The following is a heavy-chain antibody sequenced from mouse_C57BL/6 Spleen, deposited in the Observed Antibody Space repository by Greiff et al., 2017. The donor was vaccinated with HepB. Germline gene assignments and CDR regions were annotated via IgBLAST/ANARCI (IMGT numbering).Heavy chain of an antibody. Sequence: EVQLQQSGPELVKPGASVKISCKASGYTFTDYYMNWVKQSHGKSLEWIGDINPNNGGTSYNQKFKGKATLTVDKSSSTAYMELRSLPSEDSAVYYCARYHYDYDWYFDVWGTGTTVTVSS. D-gene: IGHD2-4*01. CDR3: ARYHYDYDWYFDV. CDR1: GYTFTDYY. CDR2: INPNNGGT. J-gene: IGHJ1*03. V-gene: IGHV1-26*01.